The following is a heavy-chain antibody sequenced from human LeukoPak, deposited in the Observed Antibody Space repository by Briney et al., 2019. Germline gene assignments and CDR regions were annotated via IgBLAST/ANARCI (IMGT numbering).Heavy chain of an antibody. D-gene: IGHD5-12*01. CDR3: ARGGGYDYRAFDI. CDR2: IYYSGST. V-gene: IGHV4-59*01. CDR1: GGSISSYY. Sequence: TPSETLSLTCTVSGGSISSYYWSWIRQPPGKGLEWIGYIYYSGSTNYNPSLKSRVTISVDTSKNQFSLKLSSVTAADTAVYYCARGGGYDYRAFDIWGQGTMVTVSS. J-gene: IGHJ3*02.